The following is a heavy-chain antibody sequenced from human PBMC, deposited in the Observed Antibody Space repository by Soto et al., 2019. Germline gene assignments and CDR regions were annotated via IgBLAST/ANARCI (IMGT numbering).Heavy chain of an antibody. V-gene: IGHV1-8*01. CDR3: ARGCSSTSCYGKTDAFDI. J-gene: IGHJ3*02. D-gene: IGHD2-2*01. Sequence: ASVKVFCKASGYTFTSYDINWVRQATGQGLEWMGWMNPNSGNTGYAQKFQGRVTMTRNTSISTAYMELSSLRSEDTAVYYCARGCSSTSCYGKTDAFDIWGQGTMVTVSS. CDR2: MNPNSGNT. CDR1: GYTFTSYD.